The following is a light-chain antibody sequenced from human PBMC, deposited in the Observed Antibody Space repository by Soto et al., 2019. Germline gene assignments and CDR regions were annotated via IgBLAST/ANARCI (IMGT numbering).Light chain of an antibody. CDR2: GAS. J-gene: IGKJ2*01. CDR3: QQYGSSPPMYT. V-gene: IGKV3-20*01. Sequence: EIVLTQSPGTLSLSPGERATLSCRASQSVSSSYLAWYQQKPGQAPRLLIYGASSRATGIPDRFSGSGSGTDFTLTIRRLEPEDFAVYYCQQYGSSPPMYTFGQVTKLEIK. CDR1: QSVSSSY.